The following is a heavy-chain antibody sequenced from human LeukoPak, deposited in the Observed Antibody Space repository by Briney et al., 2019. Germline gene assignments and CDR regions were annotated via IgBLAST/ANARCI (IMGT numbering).Heavy chain of an antibody. J-gene: IGHJ4*02. Sequence: ASVKVSCKASGYTFTSYGISWVRQAPGQGLEWMGWISAYSGNTNYAQRLQGRVTMTTDTSTSTAYMALRSLRSDDTAVYYCARAPLNNWNDGSFDYWGQGTLVTVSS. D-gene: IGHD1-1*01. V-gene: IGHV1-18*01. CDR1: GYTFTSYG. CDR2: ISAYSGNT. CDR3: ARAPLNNWNDGSFDY.